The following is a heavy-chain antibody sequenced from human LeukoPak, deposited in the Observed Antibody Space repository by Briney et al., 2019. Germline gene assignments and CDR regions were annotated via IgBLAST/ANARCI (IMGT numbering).Heavy chain of an antibody. D-gene: IGHD6-19*01. J-gene: IGHJ4*02. Sequence: AGGSLRLSCAASGFTFSSYWMSWVRQAPGKGLEWVANIMQDGSEKYYVDSVKGRFTISRDNAKNSLYLQMNSLRAEDTAVYYCARVQNGWLVFKEAYYFDYWGQGTLVTVSS. V-gene: IGHV3-7*01. CDR3: ARVQNGWLVFKEAYYFDY. CDR2: IMQDGSEK. CDR1: GFTFSSYW.